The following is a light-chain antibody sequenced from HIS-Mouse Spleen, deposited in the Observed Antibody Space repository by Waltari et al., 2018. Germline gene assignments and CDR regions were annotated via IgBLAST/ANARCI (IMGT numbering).Light chain of an antibody. V-gene: IGLV2-14*01. CDR2: EVS. Sequence: QSALTQPASVSGSPGQSITISCTGTSSDVGGYNYVPWYQQHPGKPPKLMIYEVSNRPSGVSNRFSGSKSGNTASLTISGLQAEDEADYYCSSYTSSSSWVFGGGTKLTVL. J-gene: IGLJ3*02. CDR3: SSYTSSSSWV. CDR1: SSDVGGYNY.